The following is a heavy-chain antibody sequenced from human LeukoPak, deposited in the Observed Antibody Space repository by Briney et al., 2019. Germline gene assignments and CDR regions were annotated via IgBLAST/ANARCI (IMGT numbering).Heavy chain of an antibody. CDR1: GFTFSSYS. V-gene: IGHV3-48*02. J-gene: IGHJ4*02. CDR2: ISSSSSTI. Sequence: GGSLRLSCAASGFTFSSYSMNWVRQAPGKGLEWVSYISSSSSTIYYADSVKGRFTISRDNAKNSLYLQMNSLRDEDTAVYYCARDSGYYYDFWSGRHYYFDYWGQGTLVTVSS. D-gene: IGHD3-3*01. CDR3: ARDSGYYYDFWSGRHYYFDY.